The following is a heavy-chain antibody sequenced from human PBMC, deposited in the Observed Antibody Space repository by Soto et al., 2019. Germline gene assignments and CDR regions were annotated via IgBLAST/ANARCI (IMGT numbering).Heavy chain of an antibody. CDR3: AKGSGQWPNYFDY. D-gene: IGHD6-19*01. V-gene: IGHV3-30*18. Sequence: VGSLRLSCSASGFSFSSFCMHWVRQAPGKGLEWVAVISYDGSNKYYADSVKGRFTISRDNSKNTLYLELNSLRAEDTAFYYCAKGSGQWPNYFDYWGQGTLVTVSS. J-gene: IGHJ4*02. CDR2: ISYDGSNK. CDR1: GFSFSSFC.